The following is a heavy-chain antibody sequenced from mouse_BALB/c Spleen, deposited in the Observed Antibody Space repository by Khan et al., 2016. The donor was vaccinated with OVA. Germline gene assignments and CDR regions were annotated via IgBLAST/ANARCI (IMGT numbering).Heavy chain of an antibody. CDR2: INPSNGRT. D-gene: IGHD2-1*01. Sequence: QVQLQQSGAELVNPGASVNLSCKASGYTLTSYWMHWVKQRPGQGLEWIGEINPSNGRTNYNEKFKSKATLTVDKASSTAYMQLSSPTSEDSAVYYLARLLINFDYWGQGTTLTVSS. J-gene: IGHJ2*01. CDR1: GYTLTSYW. CDR3: ARLLINFDY. V-gene: IGHV1S81*02.